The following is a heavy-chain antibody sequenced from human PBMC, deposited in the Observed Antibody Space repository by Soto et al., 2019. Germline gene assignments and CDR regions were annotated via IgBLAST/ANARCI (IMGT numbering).Heavy chain of an antibody. J-gene: IGHJ4*02. CDR3: AGGGTYELFDY. Sequence: EVQLVESGGGLVQPGGSPRLSCAASGFTVTSNYMSWVRQAPGKGLEWVSIIYSGGTTYYADSVKGRFTITRDNSKNTLYLQMNSLRAEDTALYYCAGGGTYELFDYWGQGTLVTVSS. CDR2: IYSGGTT. CDR1: GFTVTSNY. D-gene: IGHD1-26*01. V-gene: IGHV3-53*01.